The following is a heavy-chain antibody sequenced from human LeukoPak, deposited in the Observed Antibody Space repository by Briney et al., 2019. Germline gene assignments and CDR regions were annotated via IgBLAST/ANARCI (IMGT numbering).Heavy chain of an antibody. CDR1: GGSISSGDYY. CDR2: IYYSGST. D-gene: IGHD6-13*01. CDR3: ARGLSSSWTAHYFDY. J-gene: IGHJ4*02. V-gene: IGHV4-30-4*08. Sequence: PSQTLSLTCTVSGGSISSGDYYWSWIRQPPGKGLEWIGYIYYSGSTYYNPSLKSRVTISVDTSKNQFSLKLSSVTAADTAVYYCARGLSSSWTAHYFDYWGQGTLVTVSS.